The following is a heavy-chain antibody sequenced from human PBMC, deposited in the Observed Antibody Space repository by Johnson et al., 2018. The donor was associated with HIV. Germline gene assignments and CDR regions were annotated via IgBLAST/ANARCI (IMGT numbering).Heavy chain of an antibody. Sequence: VQLVESGGGLFQPGGSLRLSCAASGFTFSSYWMSWVRQAPGKGLEWVANIKQDGSEKYYVDSVKGRFTISRDNAKNSLYLQMNGLRAEDTAVYYCARRYSGSYGAFDIWGQGTMVTVSS. CDR1: GFTFSSYW. J-gene: IGHJ3*02. CDR3: ARRYSGSYGAFDI. CDR2: IKQDGSEK. D-gene: IGHD1-26*01. V-gene: IGHV3-7*05.